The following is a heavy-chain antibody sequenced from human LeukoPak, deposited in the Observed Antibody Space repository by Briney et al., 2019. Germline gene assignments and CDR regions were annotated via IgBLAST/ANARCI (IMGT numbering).Heavy chain of an antibody. Sequence: ASVKVSCKASGYTFTSYGISWVRQAPGQGLEWMGWISAYNGNTNYAQKLQGRVTMTTDTSTSTAYMELRSLRSDDTAVYYCARLVRQLVSKYYFDYWGQGTLVTVSS. CDR2: ISAYNGNT. V-gene: IGHV1-18*01. CDR3: ARLVRQLVSKYYFDY. CDR1: GYTFTSYG. D-gene: IGHD6-6*01. J-gene: IGHJ4*02.